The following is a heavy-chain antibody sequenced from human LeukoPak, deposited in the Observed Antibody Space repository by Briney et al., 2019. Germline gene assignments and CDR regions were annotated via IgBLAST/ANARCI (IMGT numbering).Heavy chain of an antibody. J-gene: IGHJ4*02. CDR2: IFYSGNT. V-gene: IGHV4-39*01. Sequence: SETLSLTCSVSGGSISSRDYYWGWIRQPPGKALEWIGGIFYSGNTYYNPSLKSRVTISVDTSKNQFSLKLTSVTAADTAVYYCARQTGSGLFILPGGQGTLVTVSS. D-gene: IGHD3/OR15-3a*01. CDR3: ARQTGSGLFILP. CDR1: GGSISSRDYY.